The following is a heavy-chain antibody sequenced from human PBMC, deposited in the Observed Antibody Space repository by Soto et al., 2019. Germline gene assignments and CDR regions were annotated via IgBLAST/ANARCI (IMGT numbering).Heavy chain of an antibody. Sequence: QVQLQESGPGLVKPSETLSLTCTVSGGSISSYYWSWIRQPPGKGLEWIGYIYYSGSTNYHPSLKSRVTIAVDTSKDQFSLKLSSVTAADTAVYYCARRNVLLWFWESMRGDGMDVWGQGTTVTVSS. D-gene: IGHD3-10*01. J-gene: IGHJ6*02. CDR3: ARRNVLLWFWESMRGDGMDV. V-gene: IGHV4-59*01. CDR1: GGSISSYY. CDR2: IYYSGST.